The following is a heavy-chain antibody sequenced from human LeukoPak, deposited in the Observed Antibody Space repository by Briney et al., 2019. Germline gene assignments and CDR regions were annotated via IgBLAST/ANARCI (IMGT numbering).Heavy chain of an antibody. CDR3: ARQMNTVTVDY. J-gene: IGHJ4*02. Sequence: SGTLSLTCTVSGGSISSSSYFWGWIRQPPGKGLEWIGSIFYSGSTCYNPSLNSRVTISIDTSKNQFSLRLSSVTAADTAVYYCARQMNTVTVDYWGQGTLVTVSS. D-gene: IGHD4-17*01. CDR2: IFYSGST. CDR1: GGSISSSSYF. V-gene: IGHV4-39*01.